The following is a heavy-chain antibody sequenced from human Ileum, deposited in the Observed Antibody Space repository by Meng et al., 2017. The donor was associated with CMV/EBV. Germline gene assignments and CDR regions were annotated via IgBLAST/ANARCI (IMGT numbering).Heavy chain of an antibody. J-gene: IGHJ4*02. CDR1: GYTFSIYT. CDR2: IRTDDDDT. D-gene: IGHD7-27*01. Sequence: QVQLVQSGAEARKPGASVTVSCKTSGYTFSIYTIHWARQATGQGLEWIGRIRTDDDDTYYAHKFRGRVTMTNDTSISTAYLELSGLKSYDTAIYYCARDNWGSDYWGQGTLVTVSS. V-gene: IGHV1-2*06. CDR3: ARDNWGSDY.